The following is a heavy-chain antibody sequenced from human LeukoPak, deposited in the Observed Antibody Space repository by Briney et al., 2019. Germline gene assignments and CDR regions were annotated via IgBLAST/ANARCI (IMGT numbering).Heavy chain of an antibody. D-gene: IGHD5-18*01. Sequence: GRSLRLSCATSGFTFSAYAMHWVRQAPGKGLEWVAVIWYDGSTKYYTDSVKGRFTISRDNSKNTQYLQMDSLRAEDTAVYYCAEDRLRGYTYGYPDYWGQGTLVTLSS. V-gene: IGHV3-33*06. CDR3: AEDRLRGYTYGYPDY. J-gene: IGHJ4*02. CDR2: IWYDGSTK. CDR1: GFTFSAYA.